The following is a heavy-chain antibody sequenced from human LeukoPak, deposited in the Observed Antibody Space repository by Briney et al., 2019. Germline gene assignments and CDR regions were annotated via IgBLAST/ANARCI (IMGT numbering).Heavy chain of an antibody. Sequence: GESLKISCKGSGYRFSSYWIGWVRQMPGKGLEWMGIIYPGDSDTTYSPSFEGQVTISTDKSVSIAYLQWSSLKASDTAMYYCARVGKGSGTYYSYFDYWGQGTLVTVSS. CDR1: GYRFSSYW. CDR2: IYPGDSDT. CDR3: ARVGKGSGTYYSYFDY. D-gene: IGHD3-10*01. V-gene: IGHV5-51*01. J-gene: IGHJ4*02.